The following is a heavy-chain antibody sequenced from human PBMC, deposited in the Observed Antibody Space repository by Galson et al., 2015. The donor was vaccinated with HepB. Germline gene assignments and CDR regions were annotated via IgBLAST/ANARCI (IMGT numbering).Heavy chain of an antibody. CDR2: ISSSSSYI. J-gene: IGHJ4*02. Sequence: SLRLSCAASGFTFSSYSMNWVRQAPGKGLEWVSSISSSSSYIYYADSVKGRFTISRDNAKNSLYLQMNSLRAEDTAVYYCARGPPGVVPAAIREVLSDYWGQGTLVTVSS. CDR3: ARGPPGVVPAAIREVLSDY. D-gene: IGHD2-2*02. V-gene: IGHV3-21*01. CDR1: GFTFSSYS.